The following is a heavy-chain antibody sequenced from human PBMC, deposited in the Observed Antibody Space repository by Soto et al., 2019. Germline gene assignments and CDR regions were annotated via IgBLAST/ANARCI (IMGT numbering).Heavy chain of an antibody. J-gene: IGHJ4*02. CDR2: IYYSGST. V-gene: IGHV4-39*01. D-gene: IGHD6-19*01. CDR3: ARREYSSGWLDY. Sequence: QLQLQESGPGLVKPSETLSLTCTVSGGSISSSSYYWGWIRQPPGKGLEWIGSIYYSGSTYYNPSLKSRVTISVDTSKNQFSLKVSSVTAADTAVYYCARREYSSGWLDYWGQGTLVTVSS. CDR1: GGSISSSSYY.